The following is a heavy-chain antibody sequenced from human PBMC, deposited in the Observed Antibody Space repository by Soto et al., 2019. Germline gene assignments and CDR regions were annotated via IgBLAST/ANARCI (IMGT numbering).Heavy chain of an antibody. CDR1: GFTFSSYG. J-gene: IGHJ4*02. Sequence: PGGSLRLSCAASGFTFSSYGMHWVRQAPGKGLEWVAVISYDGSNKYYADSVKGRFTISRDNAQNSLFLQMNSLRADDTALYYCARDRGDSSGWYPSFDSWGQGTLVTVSS. CDR3: ARDRGDSSGWYPSFDS. D-gene: IGHD6-19*01. V-gene: IGHV3-30*03. CDR2: ISYDGSNK.